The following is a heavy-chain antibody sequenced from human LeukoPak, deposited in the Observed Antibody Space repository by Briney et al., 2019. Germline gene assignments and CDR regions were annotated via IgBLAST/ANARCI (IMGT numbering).Heavy chain of an antibody. CDR2: IRSKTYGGAT. J-gene: IGHJ4*01. CDR3: TREGRGYSYG. CDR1: GFTFSDYY. V-gene: IGHV3-49*03. D-gene: IGHD5-18*01. Sequence: GGSLRPSCAASGFTFSDYYMSWIRQAPGKGLEWVGFIRSKTYGGATEYAASVKGRFTISRDDSKSIAYLQMNSLKTEDTAVYYCTREGRGYSYGWGQGTLVTVSS.